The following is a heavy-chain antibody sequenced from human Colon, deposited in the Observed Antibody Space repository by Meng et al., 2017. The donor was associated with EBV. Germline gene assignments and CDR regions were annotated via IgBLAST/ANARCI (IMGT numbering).Heavy chain of an antibody. D-gene: IGHD2-21*01. CDR1: GGSMSSGNYY. Sequence: HRQESGPGLVEPSQTLSLTSTVAGGSMSSGNYYWSWIRQPPGKGLEWIGYIHHSGSAYYNPSLKSRVSISVDTSKNQFSLNLNSMTAADTAVYYCASFDHIPRRNYFDYWGQGTLVTVSS. CDR2: IHHSGSA. J-gene: IGHJ4*02. CDR3: ASFDHIPRRNYFDY. V-gene: IGHV4-30-4*01.